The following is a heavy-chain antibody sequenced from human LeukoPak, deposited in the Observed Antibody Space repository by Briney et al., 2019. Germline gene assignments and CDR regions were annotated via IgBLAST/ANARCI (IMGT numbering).Heavy chain of an antibody. CDR2: ISWNSGSI. CDR3: AKSGSYSSPYYFDY. Sequence: GGSLRLSCAASGFTFDNYAMHWVRQAPGEGLEWVSGISWNSGSIDYADSVKGRFTISRDNAKNSLYLQMNSLRAEDMALYYCAKSGSYSSPYYFDYWGQGTLVTVSS. CDR1: GFTFDNYA. D-gene: IGHD3-10*01. V-gene: IGHV3-9*03. J-gene: IGHJ4*02.